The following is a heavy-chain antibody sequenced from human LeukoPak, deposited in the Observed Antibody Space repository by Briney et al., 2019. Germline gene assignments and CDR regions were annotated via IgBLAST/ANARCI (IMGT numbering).Heavy chain of an antibody. J-gene: IGHJ4*02. CDR2: ISGSGDGT. Sequence: PGGSLRLSCTASGFTSTIYGMTWVRQAPGKGLEWVSSISGSGDGTHYADSVKGRFTISRDNSKNTLYLQMNSLRAEDTAVYYCAKSYSFSWYVGFDYWGQGTLVTVSS. CDR3: AKSYSFSWYVGFDY. D-gene: IGHD6-13*01. CDR1: GFTSTIYG. V-gene: IGHV3-23*01.